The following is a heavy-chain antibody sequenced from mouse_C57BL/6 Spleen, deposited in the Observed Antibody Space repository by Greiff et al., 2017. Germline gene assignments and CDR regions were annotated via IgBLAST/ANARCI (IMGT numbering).Heavy chain of an antibody. Sequence: VQLQQSGAELVRPGASVKLSCTASGFNIKDDYMHWVKQRPEQGLEWVGWIDPENGDTEYASKFQGKATITADTSSNTAYLQLSSLTSEDTAVYYCTTPYDRGDAMDYWGQGTSVTVSS. CDR2: IDPENGDT. D-gene: IGHD2-12*01. J-gene: IGHJ4*01. CDR1: GFNIKDDY. CDR3: TTPYDRGDAMDY. V-gene: IGHV14-4*01.